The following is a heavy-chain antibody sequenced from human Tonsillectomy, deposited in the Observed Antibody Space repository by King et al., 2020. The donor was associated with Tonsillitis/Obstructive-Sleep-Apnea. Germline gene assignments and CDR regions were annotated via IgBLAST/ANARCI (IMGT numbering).Heavy chain of an antibody. D-gene: IGHD3-3*01. CDR3: ARNYDFWSAYYTLDY. CDR1: GFSLSNARMG. CDR2: IFSNDEK. V-gene: IGHV2-26*01. Sequence: VTLKESGPVLVKPTETLTLTCTVSGFSLSNARMGVSWIRQPPGKALEWLAHIFSNDEKSYSTSLKSRLTISKDTSKSPVVLTMTNIDPADTATYYCARNYDFWSAYYTLDYWGQGTLVTVSS. J-gene: IGHJ4*02.